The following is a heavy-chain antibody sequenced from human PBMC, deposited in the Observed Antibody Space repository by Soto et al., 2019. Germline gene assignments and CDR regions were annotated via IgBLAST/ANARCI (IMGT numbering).Heavy chain of an antibody. CDR2: IIPIFGTA. J-gene: IGHJ6*02. CDR3: AASSGGVYYYGMDV. Sequence: SVKVSCKASGGTVSSYAISWVRQAPGQGLEWMGGIIPIFGTANYAQKFQGRVTITADKSTSTAYMELSSLRSEDTAVYYCAASSGGVYYYGMDVWGQGTTVTVSS. CDR1: GGTVSSYA. D-gene: IGHD2-15*01. V-gene: IGHV1-69*06.